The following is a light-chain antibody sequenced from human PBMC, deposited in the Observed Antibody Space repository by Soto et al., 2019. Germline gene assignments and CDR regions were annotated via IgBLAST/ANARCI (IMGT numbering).Light chain of an antibody. CDR2: GAS. J-gene: IGKJ3*01. V-gene: IGKV3-15*01. CDR3: PHYNTCPFT. CDR1: QSVSSN. Sequence: EIVMTQSPATLSVSPGERATLSCRASQSVSSNLAWYQQKPGQAPRILIYGASTRATGIPARFSGSGSGTEFTLTISSLQSEYFAVYYCPHYNTCPFTFGPVTKMDIK.